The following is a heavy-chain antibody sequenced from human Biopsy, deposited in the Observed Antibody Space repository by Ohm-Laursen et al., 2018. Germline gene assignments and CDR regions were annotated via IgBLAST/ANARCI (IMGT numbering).Heavy chain of an antibody. CDR1: GGSISSSY. CDR3: AKQWSYYESFTQHYRGDFDY. J-gene: IGHJ4*01. CDR2: ISYSGST. D-gene: IGHD3-16*01. V-gene: IGHV4-59*08. Sequence: SDTLSLTCSVSGGSISSSYWSWIRQPPGKGLEWIRYISYSGSTSYNPSLKSRVTISADTSKNQLSLTLSSLTAADTAVYFCAKQWSYYESFTQHYRGDFDYWGQEPWSSSPQ.